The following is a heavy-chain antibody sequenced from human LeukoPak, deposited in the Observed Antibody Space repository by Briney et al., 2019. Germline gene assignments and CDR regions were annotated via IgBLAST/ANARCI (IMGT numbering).Heavy chain of an antibody. V-gene: IGHV3-21*01. CDR2: IRSSSSYI. J-gene: IGHJ4*02. CDR1: GFTFSSYN. CDR3: AKGLGWLPDY. Sequence: GGSLRLSCAASGFTFSSYNMNWVRQAPGKGLEWVSSIRSSSSYIYYADSMKGRFTISRDNAKNSLFLQMNSLRAEDTAVYYCAKGLGWLPDYWGQGTLVTVSS. D-gene: IGHD5-24*01.